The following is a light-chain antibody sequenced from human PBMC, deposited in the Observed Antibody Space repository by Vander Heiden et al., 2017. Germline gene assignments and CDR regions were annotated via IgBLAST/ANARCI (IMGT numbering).Light chain of an antibody. CDR2: DAS. V-gene: IGKV3-11*01. J-gene: IGKJ1*01. Sequence: EIVLTQSPATPSSSPGQTATPSCRASPSVSSYLTWYQQCPGQAPRLLIYDASNSATGIPATFSGSGSGTDFTLTMISLGPEDFAVYYCLRRSTARWTFGQGTKVEIK. CDR3: LRRSTARWT. CDR1: PSVSSY.